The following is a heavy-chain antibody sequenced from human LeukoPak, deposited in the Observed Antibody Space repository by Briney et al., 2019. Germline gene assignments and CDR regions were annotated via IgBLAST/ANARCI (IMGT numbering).Heavy chain of an antibody. Sequence: SETLSLTCAVYGGSFRGYYWSWIRQPPGKGLEWIGEINHSGSTNYNPSLKSRVTISVDTSKNQFSLKLSSVTAADTAVYYCARRGYYYGSGRFDYWGQGTLVTVSS. V-gene: IGHV4-34*01. CDR3: ARRGYYYGSGRFDY. CDR1: GGSFRGYY. CDR2: INHSGST. D-gene: IGHD3-10*01. J-gene: IGHJ4*02.